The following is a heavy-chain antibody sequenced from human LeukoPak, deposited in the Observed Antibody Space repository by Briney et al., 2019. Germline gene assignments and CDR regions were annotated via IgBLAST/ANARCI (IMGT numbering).Heavy chain of an antibody. CDR2: INHSGDT. D-gene: IGHD3-10*01. CDR3: ARGRVPGSGSYY. J-gene: IGHJ4*02. Sequence: PSETLSLICAVYSGSFSGYQWSWIRQPPGRGLEWIGYINHSGDTNYSPSLRSRVTISVDTSKNQFSLKLNSVTAAETAVYYCARGRVPGSGSYYWGQGSLVTVSS. V-gene: IGHV4-34*01. CDR1: SGSFSGYQ.